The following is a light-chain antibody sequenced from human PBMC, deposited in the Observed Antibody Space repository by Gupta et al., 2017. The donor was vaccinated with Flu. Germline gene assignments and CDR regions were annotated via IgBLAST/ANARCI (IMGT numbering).Light chain of an antibody. J-gene: IGLJ1*01. CDR1: SSDVGTYNR. V-gene: IGLV2-18*02. CDR3: SSYTSSYTYV. Sequence: QSALTQPPSVSGSPGQSVTISCTGTSSDVGTYNRLSWYQQSPGTAPKLMIYEVSHRPSGVPDRFSGSKSGNTASLTISGLQGEDEADYYCSSYTSSYTYVFGTGTKVTVL. CDR2: EVS.